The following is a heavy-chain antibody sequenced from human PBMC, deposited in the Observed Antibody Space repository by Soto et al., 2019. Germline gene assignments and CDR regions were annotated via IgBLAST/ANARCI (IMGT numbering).Heavy chain of an antibody. J-gene: IGHJ4*02. CDR2: IYHSGST. D-gene: IGHD3-10*01. V-gene: IGHV4-4*02. CDR1: SGSISSSNW. Sequence: SETLSLTCAVSSGSISSSNWWSWVRQPPGKGLEWIGEIYHSGSTNYNPSLKSRVTISVDKSKNQFSLKLSSVTAADTAVYYCARATYYYGSGSYSVRGHFDYWGQGTLVTVSS. CDR3: ARATYYYGSGSYSVRGHFDY.